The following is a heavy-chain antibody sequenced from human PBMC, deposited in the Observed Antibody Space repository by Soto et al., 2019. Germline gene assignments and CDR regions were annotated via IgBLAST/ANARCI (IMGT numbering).Heavy chain of an antibody. V-gene: IGHV1-69*12. J-gene: IGHJ4*02. CDR2: IIPIFGTA. CDR1: GGTFSIYA. CDR3: AREKRYSYPPRFDY. Sequence: QVQLVQSGAEVKKPGSSVKVSCKASGGTFSIYAISWVRQAPGKGLEWMGGIIPIFGTANYAQKFQGRVTITVDESTSTAYMELSSLRSEDTAVYYCAREKRYSYPPRFDYWGQGTLVTVSS. D-gene: IGHD5-18*01.